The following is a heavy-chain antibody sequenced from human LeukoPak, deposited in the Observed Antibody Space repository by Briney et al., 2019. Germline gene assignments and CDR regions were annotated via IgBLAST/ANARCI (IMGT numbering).Heavy chain of an antibody. CDR1: GGSISSYY. CDR3: ARDKDYFDSGGAFDI. J-gene: IGHJ3*02. Sequence: SETLSLTCTVSGGSISSYYWSWIRQPPGKGLEWIGYIYYSGSTNYNPSLKSRVTMSVGTSKNQFSLKLSSVTAADTAVYYCARDKDYFDSGGAFDIWGQGTKVTVSS. D-gene: IGHD3-22*01. V-gene: IGHV4-59*01. CDR2: IYYSGST.